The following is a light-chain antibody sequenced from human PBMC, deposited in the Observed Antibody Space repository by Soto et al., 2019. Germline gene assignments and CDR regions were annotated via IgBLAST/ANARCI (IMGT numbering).Light chain of an antibody. CDR3: QEYGSSPWT. CDR2: GAS. J-gene: IGKJ1*01. CDR1: QSVSSDY. V-gene: IGKV3-20*01. Sequence: EIVFTQSPGTLSFSPGERATLSCRASQSVSSDYLAWYQQKPGQAPRLLIYGASSRATGIPDRFSGSGSGADFTLTTSRLEPEDFAVYYCQEYGSSPWTFGQGTKVDIK.